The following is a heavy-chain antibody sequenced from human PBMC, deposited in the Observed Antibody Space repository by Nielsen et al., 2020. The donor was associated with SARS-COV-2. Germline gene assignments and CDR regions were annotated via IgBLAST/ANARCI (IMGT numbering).Heavy chain of an antibody. CDR1: GGSFSGYY. D-gene: IGHD3-10*01. V-gene: IGHV4-34*01. CDR3: ARGLTVRGVIISQGFDP. CDR2: INHSGST. Sequence: SETLSLTCAVYGGSFSGYYWSWIRQPPGKGLEWIGEINHSGSTNYNPSLKSRVTISVDTSKNQFSLKLSSVTAADTAAYYCARGLTVRGVIISQGFDPWGQGTLVTVSS. J-gene: IGHJ5*02.